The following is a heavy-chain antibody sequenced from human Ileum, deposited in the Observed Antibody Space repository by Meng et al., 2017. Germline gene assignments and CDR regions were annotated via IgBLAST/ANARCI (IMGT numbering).Heavy chain of an antibody. J-gene: IGHJ4*02. D-gene: IGHD6-19*01. CDR3: AGVLGYSSGWYYFDY. CDR2: IYYSGST. CDR1: GYSISSGYY. V-gene: IGHV4-38-2*02. Sequence: GSLRLSCTASGYSISSGYYWGWIRQPAGKGLEWIGFIYYSGSTNYNPSLKSRVTISVDTSKNQFSLKLSSVTAADTAVYYCAGVLGYSSGWYYFDYWGQGTLVTVSS.